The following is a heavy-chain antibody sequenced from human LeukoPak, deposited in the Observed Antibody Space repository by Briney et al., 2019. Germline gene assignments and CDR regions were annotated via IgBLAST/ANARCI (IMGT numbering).Heavy chain of an antibody. Sequence: SETLSLTCTVSGGSISSYYWSWIRQPPGKGLEWIGYIYYSGSTNYNPFLKSRVTISVDTSKNQFSLKLSSVTAADTGVYYCARVWFGERYYYYYYYMDVWGKGTTVTVSS. CDR3: ARVWFGERYYYYYYYMDV. D-gene: IGHD3-10*01. J-gene: IGHJ6*03. CDR1: GGSISSYY. CDR2: IYYSGST. V-gene: IGHV4-59*08.